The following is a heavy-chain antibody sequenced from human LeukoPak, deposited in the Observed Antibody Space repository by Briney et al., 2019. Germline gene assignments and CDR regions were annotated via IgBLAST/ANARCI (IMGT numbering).Heavy chain of an antibody. CDR2: IRYDGSNK. Sequence: PGGSLRLSCAASGFTFSSYGMHWVRQAPGKGLEWVAFIRYDGSNKYYADSVKGRFTISRDNSKNTLYLQMNSLRAEDTAVYYCAKDHMFYRPRDYFDYWGQGTLVTVSS. CDR3: AKDHMFYRPRDYFDY. V-gene: IGHV3-30*02. D-gene: IGHD3-10*02. CDR1: GFTFSSYG. J-gene: IGHJ4*02.